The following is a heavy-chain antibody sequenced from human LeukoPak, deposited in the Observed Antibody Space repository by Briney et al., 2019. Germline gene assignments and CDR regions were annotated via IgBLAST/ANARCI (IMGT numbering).Heavy chain of an antibody. CDR2: INHSGST. CDR1: GGSFSGYY. V-gene: IGHV4-34*01. J-gene: IGHJ5*02. CDR3: ARGFVSAVVVPAAKTYNWFDP. Sequence: SETLSLTCAVYGGSFSGYYWSWIRQPPGKGLEWIGEINHSGSTNYNPSLKSRVTISVDTSKNQFSLKLSSVTAADTAVYYCARGFVSAVVVPAAKTYNWFDPWGQGTLVTVSS. D-gene: IGHD2-2*01.